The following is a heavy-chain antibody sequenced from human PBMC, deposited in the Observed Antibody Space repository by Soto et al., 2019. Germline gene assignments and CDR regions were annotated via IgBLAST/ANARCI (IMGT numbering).Heavy chain of an antibody. V-gene: IGHV1-18*01. D-gene: IGHD3-16*02. CDR2: ISPYNGNT. CDR1: GYTFTSYG. Sequence: ASVKVSCKASGYTFTSYGVSWVRQAPGQGLEWMGWISPYNGNTNYAQKLQGRVTMTTDTSTSTAYMELSRLRSDDTAVYYCARSLARNYYYGMDVWGQGTTVTVSS. J-gene: IGHJ6*02. CDR3: ARSLARNYYYGMDV.